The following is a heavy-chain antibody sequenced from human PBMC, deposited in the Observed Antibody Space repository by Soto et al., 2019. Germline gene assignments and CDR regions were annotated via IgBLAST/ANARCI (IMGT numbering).Heavy chain of an antibody. Sequence: PGESLKISCKASGYSFANYWIGWVCQKSGKGLEWMGVIYPGDSETTYSPSFEGQVIISVDRSRGTAFLEWSSLKASDTAMYYCARPGAPTDTVVYDFWGQGTRVTVSS. CDR2: IYPGDSET. J-gene: IGHJ4*02. CDR3: ARPGAPTDTVVYDF. V-gene: IGHV5-51*01. CDR1: GYSFANYW. D-gene: IGHD5-18*01.